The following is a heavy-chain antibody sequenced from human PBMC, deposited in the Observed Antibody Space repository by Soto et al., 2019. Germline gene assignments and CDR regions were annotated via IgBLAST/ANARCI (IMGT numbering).Heavy chain of an antibody. J-gene: IGHJ6*02. V-gene: IGHV5-10-1*01. CDR2: IDPSDSYT. Sequence: GESLKISCKGSGYSFTSYWISWVRQMPGKGLEWMGRIDPSDSYTNYSPSFQGHVTISADKSISTAYLQWSSLKASDTAMYYCASSYYDFWSGYYKNYYYGMDVWGHGTTVTVSS. CDR3: ASSYYDFWSGYYKNYYYGMDV. CDR1: GYSFTSYW. D-gene: IGHD3-3*01.